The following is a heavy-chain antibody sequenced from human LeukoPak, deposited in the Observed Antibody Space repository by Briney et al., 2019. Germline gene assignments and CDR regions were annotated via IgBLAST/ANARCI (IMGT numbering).Heavy chain of an antibody. J-gene: IGHJ4*02. CDR2: IYSSGNP. CDR1: GGSISRTIYY. V-gene: IGHV4-39*01. Sequence: SETLSLTCTVSGGSISRTIYYWGWIRQPPGEGLEWIGSIYSSGNPYYNPSLKSRITISVDTSKNQFSLKLTSVTPTDTAVYYCASPKPQQLALFDYWGQGTLVTVSS. CDR3: ASPKPQQLALFDY. D-gene: IGHD6-13*01.